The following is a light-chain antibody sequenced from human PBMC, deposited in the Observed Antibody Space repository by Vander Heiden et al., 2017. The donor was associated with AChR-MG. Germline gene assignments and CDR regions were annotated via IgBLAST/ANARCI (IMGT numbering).Light chain of an antibody. J-gene: IGLJ2*01. V-gene: IGLV2-8*01. CDR2: EFS. Sequence: QSALTQPPSASGSTGQSVTISCTGTSSDAGGYNCVSWYQQHPGKAPKLIIYEFSKRPPGVPDRFYGSKSGNTASLTVSGLQAEDEADYDCSSYAGSNKVVFGGGTKLTVL. CDR3: SSYAGSNKVV. CDR1: SSDAGGYNC.